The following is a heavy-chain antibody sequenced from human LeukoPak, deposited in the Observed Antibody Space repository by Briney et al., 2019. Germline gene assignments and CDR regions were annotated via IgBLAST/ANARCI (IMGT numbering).Heavy chain of an antibody. CDR3: ARGGYYGSGNDFRFDP. J-gene: IGHJ5*02. D-gene: IGHD3-10*01. CDR1: GGSISTSNYY. Sequence: PSETLSLTCTVSGGSISTSNYYWSWIRQPPGKGLEWIGYIYYSGSTNYKPSLKSRVTISVDTSKNQFSLKLSSVTAADTAVYYCARGGYYGSGNDFRFDPWGQGTLVTVSS. CDR2: IYYSGST. V-gene: IGHV4-61*01.